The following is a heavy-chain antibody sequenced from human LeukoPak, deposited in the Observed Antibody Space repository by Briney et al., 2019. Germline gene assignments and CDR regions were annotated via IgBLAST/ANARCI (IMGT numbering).Heavy chain of an antibody. V-gene: IGHV3-23*01. D-gene: IGHD3-10*01. CDR3: SKDRGGTLGDYFDY. Sequence: GGSLRLSCAGSGFTFRSYAMSWVRQSPGKGLEWVSAIGGSGGTTYYADSVKGLFTISRDNSKNTLYLQMNSLRAEDTALYYCSKDRGGTLGDYFDYWGQGTLVTVSS. CDR2: IGGSGGTT. J-gene: IGHJ4*02. CDR1: GFTFRSYA.